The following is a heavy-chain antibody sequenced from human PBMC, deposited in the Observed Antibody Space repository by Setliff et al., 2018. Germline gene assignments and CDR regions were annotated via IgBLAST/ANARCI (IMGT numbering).Heavy chain of an antibody. Sequence: PGESLTISCKGSAFSFTTYWIGWVRQMPGKGLELMGIIYPGDSDTRYSPAFQGQVTISADRSISTAYLQWSSLRASDTAMYYCARATGIGWPFDYWGQGTLVTVSS. D-gene: IGHD6-13*01. CDR3: ARATGIGWPFDY. J-gene: IGHJ4*02. CDR1: AFSFTTYW. V-gene: IGHV5-51*01. CDR2: IYPGDSDT.